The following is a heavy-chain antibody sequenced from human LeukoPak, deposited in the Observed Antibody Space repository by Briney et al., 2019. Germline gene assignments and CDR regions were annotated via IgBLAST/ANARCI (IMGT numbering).Heavy chain of an antibody. CDR1: GGSISTDLYY. CDR3: ARGSGWNSFDP. V-gene: IGHV4-61*02. D-gene: IGHD6-19*01. Sequence: LSGTPSLTCTVSGGSISTDLYYWTWIRQPAGKGLEWIGRIYSNGWTDYNPPLKSRVSISIDTSKNHFSLKMSLATAADTALYYCARGSGWNSFDPWGQGTLVPVSS. CDR2: IYSNGWT. J-gene: IGHJ5*02.